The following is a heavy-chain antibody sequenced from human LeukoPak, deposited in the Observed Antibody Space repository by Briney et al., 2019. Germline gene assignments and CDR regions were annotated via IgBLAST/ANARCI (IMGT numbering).Heavy chain of an antibody. V-gene: IGHV4-39*07. CDR1: GGSLSSSTYY. J-gene: IGHJ6*03. Sequence: SETLSLTCTVSGGSLSSSTYYWGWIRQPPGKGLEWIGSIYYSGSTNYNPPLKSRVTILGDKSRNQFSLKMSSVTAADTAVYYCARAVVVRNRRYYYYYYMDVWGKGTTVIVSS. D-gene: IGHD2-15*01. CDR2: IYYSGST. CDR3: ARAVVVRNRRYYYYYYMDV.